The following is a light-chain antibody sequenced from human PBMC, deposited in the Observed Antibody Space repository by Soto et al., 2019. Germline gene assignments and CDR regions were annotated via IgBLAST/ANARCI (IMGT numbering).Light chain of an antibody. CDR2: GAS. CDR3: QQYSISRV. CDR1: ESVSTN. V-gene: IGKV3-15*01. J-gene: IGKJ1*01. Sequence: EIEMTQSPATLSLAPGERVTLSCRASESVSTNLAWYQQKAGQAPRLLIYGASTRATGIPARFSGSGSETECTLNICPRHSAHFAVYIWQQYSISRVFGQGTKVDIK.